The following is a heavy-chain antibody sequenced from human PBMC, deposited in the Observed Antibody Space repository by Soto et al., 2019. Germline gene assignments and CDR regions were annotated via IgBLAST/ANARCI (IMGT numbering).Heavy chain of an antibody. Sequence: ASVKVSCKASGYTFTSYDINWVRQATGQGLEWMGWMNPNSGNTGYAQKFQGRVTMTRNTSISTAYMELSSLRFEAPAVYYSARAPRSGYSSGWYRDNAFEIWGQGTMVTVSS. CDR2: MNPNSGNT. CDR3: ARAPRSGYSSGWYRDNAFEI. D-gene: IGHD6-19*01. CDR1: GYTFTSYD. V-gene: IGHV1-8*01. J-gene: IGHJ3*02.